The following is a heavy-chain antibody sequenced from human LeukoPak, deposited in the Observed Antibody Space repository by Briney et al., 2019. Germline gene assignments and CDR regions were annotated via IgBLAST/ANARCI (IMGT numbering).Heavy chain of an antibody. Sequence: SETLSLTCTVSGGSISSSSYYWGWIRQPPGKGLEWIGNIYYSGSTYYNPSLKSRVTISVDTSKNQFSLRLKSVTAADTAVYYCARGYQVVYDSWGQGTLVTVSS. CDR3: ARGYQVVYDS. CDR2: IYYSGST. J-gene: IGHJ5*01. CDR1: GGSISSSSYY. V-gene: IGHV4-39*07. D-gene: IGHD2-2*01.